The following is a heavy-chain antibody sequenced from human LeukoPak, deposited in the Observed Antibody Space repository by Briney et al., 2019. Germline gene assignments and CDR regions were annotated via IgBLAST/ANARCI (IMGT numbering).Heavy chain of an antibody. CDR2: ISAYNGNT. D-gene: IGHD3-22*01. CDR3: ATQTDYYDSSGYFD. Sequence: ASVKVSCKASGYTFTSYGISWVRRAPGQGLEWMGWISAYNGNTNYAQKLQGRVTMTTDTSTSTAYMELRSLRSDDTAVYYCATQTDYYDSSGYFDWGQGTLVTVSS. V-gene: IGHV1-18*01. J-gene: IGHJ4*02. CDR1: GYTFTSYG.